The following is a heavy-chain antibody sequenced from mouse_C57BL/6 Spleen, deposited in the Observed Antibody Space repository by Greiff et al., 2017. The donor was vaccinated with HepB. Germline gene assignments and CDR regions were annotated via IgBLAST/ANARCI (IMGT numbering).Heavy chain of an antibody. D-gene: IGHD1-1*01. CDR1: GYSITSGYY. Sequence: EVQLVESGPGLVKPSQSLSLTCSVPGYSITSGYYWNWIRQFPGNKLEWMGYISYDGSNNYNPSLKNRISITRDTSKNQFFLKLNSVTTEDTATYYCAREDYGSSPYYAMDYWGQGTSVTVSS. V-gene: IGHV3-6*01. CDR2: ISYDGSN. CDR3: AREDYGSSPYYAMDY. J-gene: IGHJ4*01.